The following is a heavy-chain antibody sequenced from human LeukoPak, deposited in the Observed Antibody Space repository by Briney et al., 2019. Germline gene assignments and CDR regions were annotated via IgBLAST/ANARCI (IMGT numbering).Heavy chain of an antibody. CDR3: AREAYSSGWYSRYFQH. CDR2: ISAYNGNT. J-gene: IGHJ1*01. Sequence: ASVEVSCKASGYTFTSYGISWVRQAPGQGLEWMGWISAYNGNTNYAQKLQGRVTMTTDTSTSTAYMELRSLRSDDTAVYYCAREAYSSGWYSRYFQHWGQGTLVTVSS. V-gene: IGHV1-18*01. CDR1: GYTFTSYG. D-gene: IGHD6-19*01.